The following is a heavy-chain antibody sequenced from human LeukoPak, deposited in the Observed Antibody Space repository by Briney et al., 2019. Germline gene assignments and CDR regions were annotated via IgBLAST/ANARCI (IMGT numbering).Heavy chain of an antibody. CDR1: GFTFSDYY. J-gene: IGHJ3*02. V-gene: IGHV3-11*03. Sequence: PGGSLRLSCAASGFTFSDYYMSWIRQAPGKGLERVSYISSSSSYTNYADSVKRRFTLSRDNAKNSLYLQMNSLRAQDTAVYSCARSTHLDSSGYYPPPMDAFDIWGQGTMVTVSS. CDR2: ISSSSSYT. CDR3: ARSTHLDSSGYYPPPMDAFDI. D-gene: IGHD3-22*01.